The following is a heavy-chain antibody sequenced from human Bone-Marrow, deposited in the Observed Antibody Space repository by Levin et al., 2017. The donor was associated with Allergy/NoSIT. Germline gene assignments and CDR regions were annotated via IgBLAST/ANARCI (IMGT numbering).Heavy chain of an antibody. Sequence: GESLKISCEASGFTFSNYGMHWVRQAPGKGLEWVAVIWADGTNKYYAESVRGRFTISRDNSKNTLYLQMNSLRAEDTARYFCARAGDSRPTPIVFYHFNLDVWGQGTADAVSS. D-gene: IGHD7-27*01. CDR2: IWADGTNK. CDR3: ARAGDSRPTPIVFYHFNLDV. V-gene: IGHV3-33*01. J-gene: IGHJ6*02. CDR1: GFTFSNYG.